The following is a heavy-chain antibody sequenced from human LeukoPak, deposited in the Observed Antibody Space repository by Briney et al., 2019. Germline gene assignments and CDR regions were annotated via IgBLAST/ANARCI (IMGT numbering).Heavy chain of an antibody. CDR3: ARLLELLRDFDF. V-gene: IGHV3-7*01. CDR1: GFTFQDYW. D-gene: IGHD1-26*01. Sequence: GSLRLSCAASGFTFQDYWMSWVRQAPGKGLEWVANINQDGSETYHVDSVKGRFTISRDNAKNSLYLQMNSLRAEDAAVYYCARLLELLRDFDFWGQGTLVAVSS. J-gene: IGHJ4*02. CDR2: INQDGSET.